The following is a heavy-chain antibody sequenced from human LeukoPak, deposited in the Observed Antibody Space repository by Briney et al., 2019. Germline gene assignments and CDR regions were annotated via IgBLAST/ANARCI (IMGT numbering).Heavy chain of an antibody. J-gene: IGHJ3*02. CDR1: GGSISSGSYY. D-gene: IGHD6-19*01. CDR3: ARPLYSSGWDAFDI. Sequence: PSETLSLTCTVSGGSISSGSYYWSWIRQPAGKGLEWIGRIYTSGSTNYNPSLKSRVTISVDTSKNQFSLKLSSVTAADTAVYYCARPLYSSGWDAFDIWGQGTIVTVTS. V-gene: IGHV4-61*02. CDR2: IYTSGST.